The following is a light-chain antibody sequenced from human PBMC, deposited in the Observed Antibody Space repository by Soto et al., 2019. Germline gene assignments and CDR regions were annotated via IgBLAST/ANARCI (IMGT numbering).Light chain of an antibody. V-gene: IGKV1-5*03. J-gene: IGKJ1*01. CDR2: KAS. Sequence: IQMTQSPSSLSAAVGDRVTMTFLSSQGIRSELGWYQQKPGKAPNLLISKASSLESGVPSRFSGSGSGTEFTLTISSLQPDDFATYYCQQYNPYSPWTFGQGTKV. CDR3: QQYNPYSPWT. CDR1: QGIRSE.